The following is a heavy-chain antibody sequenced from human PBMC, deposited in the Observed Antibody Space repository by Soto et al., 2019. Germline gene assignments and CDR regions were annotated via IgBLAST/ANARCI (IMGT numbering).Heavy chain of an antibody. CDR2: MNPNSGNT. V-gene: IGHV1-8*01. CDR1: GGTFTSYD. Sequence: GASVKVSCKASGGTFTSYDINWVRQATGQGLEWMGWMNPNSGNTGYAQKFQGRVTMTRNTSTSTVYMELSSLRSEDTAVYYCARQYYDFWSGYYDPFDYWGQGTLVTVSS. J-gene: IGHJ4*02. D-gene: IGHD3-3*01. CDR3: ARQYYDFWSGYYDPFDY.